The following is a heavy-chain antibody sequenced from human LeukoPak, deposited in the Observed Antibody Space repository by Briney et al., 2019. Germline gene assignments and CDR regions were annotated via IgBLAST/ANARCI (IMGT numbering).Heavy chain of an antibody. CDR3: AKDSPDGSSWYGGDAFDI. CDR2: ISWNSGSI. CDR1: GFTFDDYA. V-gene: IGHV3-9*01. D-gene: IGHD6-13*01. J-gene: IGHJ3*02. Sequence: PGGSLRLSCAASGFTFDDYAMHWVRQAPGKGLEWVSGISWNSGSIGYADSVKGRFTISRDNAKNSLYLQMNSLRAEDTALYYCAKDSPDGSSWYGGDAFDIWGQGTMVTVSS.